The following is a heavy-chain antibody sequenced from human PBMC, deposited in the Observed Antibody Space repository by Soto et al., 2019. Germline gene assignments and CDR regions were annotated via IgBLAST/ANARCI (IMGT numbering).Heavy chain of an antibody. D-gene: IGHD3-10*01. V-gene: IGHV1-18*04. CDR3: ARDSGAALYGEDALDI. Sequence: QGKLVQSGPEVKKPGASVKVSCTASGYSFSGYDITWVRQAPGQGLEWLGWVRTSIGSTMSAEKLQGRLTMTTDTSTNTVYMELRGLTSDDTAVYYCARDSGAALYGEDALDICGQGTMVSVSS. CDR2: VRTSIGST. CDR1: GYSFSGYD. J-gene: IGHJ3*02.